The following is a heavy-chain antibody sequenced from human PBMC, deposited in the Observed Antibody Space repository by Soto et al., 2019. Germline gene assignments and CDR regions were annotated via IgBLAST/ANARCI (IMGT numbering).Heavy chain of an antibody. D-gene: IGHD5-12*01. J-gene: IGHJ6*02. Sequence: QVQLVESGGGVVQPGRSLRLSCAASGFTFNNFAMHWVRQAPGKGLEWVAFISYDGTYKYYADSVRGRFTVYRDNSKSTLFLQMNSLKFEDTAVYVCANEVDVAFNSLQYGMDVWGQGTTVTVSS. CDR2: ISYDGTYK. CDR1: GFTFNNFA. CDR3: ANEVDVAFNSLQYGMDV. V-gene: IGHV3-30*14.